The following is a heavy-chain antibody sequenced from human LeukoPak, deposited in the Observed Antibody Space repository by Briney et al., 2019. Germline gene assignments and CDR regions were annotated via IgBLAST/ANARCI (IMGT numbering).Heavy chain of an antibody. CDR3: TRFGESHFDY. CDR1: GYTFTSYG. D-gene: IGHD3-10*01. V-gene: IGHV1-46*01. Sequence: GASVKVSCKASGYTFTSYGISWVRQAPGQGLEWMGIINPSNGDTVYAQKFQGRVTMTRDTSTSTVYMELNSLTSDNTAVYYCTRFGESHFDYWGQGTLVTVSS. CDR2: INPSNGDT. J-gene: IGHJ4*02.